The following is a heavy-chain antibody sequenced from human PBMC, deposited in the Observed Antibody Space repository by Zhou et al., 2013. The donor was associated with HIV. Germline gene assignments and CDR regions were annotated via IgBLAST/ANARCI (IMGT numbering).Heavy chain of an antibody. CDR2: IIPIFGTA. CDR1: GYRFSTFG. Sequence: QIQLAQSGLEVKKPGASVKISCKPSGYRFSTFGITWVRQVPGQGLEWMGGIIPIFGTANYAQKFQGRVTITTDESTSTAYMELSSLRSEDTAVYYCARADYYGSGSYYNPATDYWGQGTLVTVSS. J-gene: IGHJ4*02. V-gene: IGHV1-69*05. D-gene: IGHD3-10*01. CDR3: ARADYYGSGSYYNPATDY.